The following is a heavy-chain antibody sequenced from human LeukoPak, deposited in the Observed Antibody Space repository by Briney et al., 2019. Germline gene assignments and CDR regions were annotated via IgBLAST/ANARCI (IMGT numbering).Heavy chain of an antibody. CDR2: INSDGSST. V-gene: IGHV3-74*01. J-gene: IGHJ3*02. CDR3: ARDGKAVAVAFDI. D-gene: IGHD6-19*01. CDR1: GFTFSNAW. Sequence: GGSLRLSCAASGFTFSNAWMSWVRQAPGKGLVWVSRINSDGSSTTYADSVKGRFTVSRDNAKNSLYLQMNSLRAEDTAVYYCARDGKAVAVAFDIWGHGTMVTVSS.